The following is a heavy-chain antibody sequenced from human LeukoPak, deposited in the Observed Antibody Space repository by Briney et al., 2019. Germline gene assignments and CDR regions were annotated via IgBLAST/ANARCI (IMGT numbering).Heavy chain of an antibody. Sequence: PGGSLRPSCAASGFTFSSYAMSWVRQAPGKGLEWVSAISGSGGSTYYADSVKGRFTISRDNSKNTLYLQMNSLRAEDTAVYYCAKDHIVVVVAATTFDYWGQGTLVTVSS. CDR1: GFTFSSYA. D-gene: IGHD2-15*01. V-gene: IGHV3-23*01. CDR2: ISGSGGST. J-gene: IGHJ4*02. CDR3: AKDHIVVVVAATTFDY.